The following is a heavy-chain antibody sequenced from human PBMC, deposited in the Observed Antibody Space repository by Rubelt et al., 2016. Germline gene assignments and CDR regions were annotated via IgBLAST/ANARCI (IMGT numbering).Heavy chain of an antibody. Sequence: GFTFSSYALHWVRQAPGKGLEYVSAINSNGGSTYYADSVKGRFPISRDNSKNTLYLQMSSLRAEDTGVYYCARNAEGYDLWGRGTLVTVSS. J-gene: IGHJ2*01. D-gene: IGHD5-24*01. CDR1: GFTFSSYA. V-gene: IGHV3-64D*06. CDR2: INSNGGST. CDR3: ARNAEGYDL.